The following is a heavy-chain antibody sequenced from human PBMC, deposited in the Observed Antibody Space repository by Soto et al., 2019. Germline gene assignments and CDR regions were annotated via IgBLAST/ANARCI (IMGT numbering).Heavy chain of an antibody. CDR2: INHSGST. D-gene: IGHD3-10*01. V-gene: IGHV4-4*02. CDR1: GASISSSNW. CDR3: ARYLRGGFDY. Sequence: QVQLQESGPGLVKPSGTLSLTCAVSGASISSSNWWIWVRQPPGKGLEWIGEINHSGSTNYNSSLQSRVTISVDKSKNQFSLKLSSVTAADTAVYYCARYLRGGFDYWGQGTLVTVSS. J-gene: IGHJ4*02.